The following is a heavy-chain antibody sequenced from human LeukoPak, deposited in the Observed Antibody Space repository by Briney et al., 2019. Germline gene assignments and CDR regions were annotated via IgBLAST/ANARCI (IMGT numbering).Heavy chain of an antibody. CDR3: AICGGDCYSVDY. V-gene: IGHV3-21*01. CDR2: ISSSRSYI. D-gene: IGHD2-21*01. Sequence: PGGSLRPSCAASGFTFSTYSMNWVRQAPGKGLEWVSSISSSRSYIYYADSVKGRFTISRDNAKNSLYLQMNSLRAEDTALYYCAICGGDCYSVDYWGQGTLVTVSS. J-gene: IGHJ4*02. CDR1: GFTFSTYS.